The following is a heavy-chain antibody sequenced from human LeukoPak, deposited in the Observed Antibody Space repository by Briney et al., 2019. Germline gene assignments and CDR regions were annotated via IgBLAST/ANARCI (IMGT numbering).Heavy chain of an antibody. J-gene: IGHJ4*02. D-gene: IGHD3/OR15-3a*01. CDR1: GFTFSSYA. V-gene: IGHV3-30-3*01. CDR3: ARDWTLNY. CDR2: VSFDGDNK. Sequence: RRSLRLSCAASGFTFSSYAMHWVRQAPGKGLEWVAVVSFDGDNKHYADSVKDRFTISRHNSQNTLYLQLNSLRAEDTAVYYCARDWTLNYWGQGTLVTVSS.